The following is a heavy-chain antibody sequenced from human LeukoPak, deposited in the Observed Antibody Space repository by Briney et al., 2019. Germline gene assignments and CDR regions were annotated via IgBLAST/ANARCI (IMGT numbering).Heavy chain of an antibody. CDR2: IYYSGST. V-gene: IGHV4-39*07. Sequence: SETLSLTCTVSGGSISSSSYYWGWIRQPPGKGLEWIGSIYYSGSTNYNPSLKSRVTMSVDTSKNQFSLKLSSVTAADTAVYYCARSHSSSWYYWYFDLWGRGTLVTVSS. D-gene: IGHD6-13*01. CDR1: GGSISSSSYY. J-gene: IGHJ2*01. CDR3: ARSHSSSWYYWYFDL.